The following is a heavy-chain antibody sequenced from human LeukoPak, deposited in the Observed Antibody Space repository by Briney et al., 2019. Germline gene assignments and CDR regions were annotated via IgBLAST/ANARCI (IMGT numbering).Heavy chain of an antibody. CDR3: ATGYSYGSYYFDY. J-gene: IGHJ4*02. CDR2: FDPEDGET. Sequence: GASVKVSCKVSGYTLTELSMHWVRQAPGKGLEWMGGFDPEDGETIYAQKFQGRVTMTEDTSTDTAYMELSSLGSEDTAVYYCATGYSYGSYYFDYWGQGTLVTVSS. CDR1: GYTLTELS. V-gene: IGHV1-24*01. D-gene: IGHD5-18*01.